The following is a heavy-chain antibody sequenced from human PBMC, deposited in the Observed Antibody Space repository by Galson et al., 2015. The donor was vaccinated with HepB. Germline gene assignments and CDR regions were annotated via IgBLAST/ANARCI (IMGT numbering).Heavy chain of an antibody. D-gene: IGHD3-3*01. CDR3: TRLGMRGFLEWLSRDY. V-gene: IGHV3-73*01. CDR1: GFTFSGSA. CDR2: IRSKANSYAT. Sequence: SLRLSCAASGFTFSGSAMHWVRQASGKGLEWVGRIRSKANSYATAYAASVKGRFTISRDDSKNTAYLQMNSLKTEDTAVYYCTRLGMRGFLEWLSRDYWGQGTLVTVSS. J-gene: IGHJ4*02.